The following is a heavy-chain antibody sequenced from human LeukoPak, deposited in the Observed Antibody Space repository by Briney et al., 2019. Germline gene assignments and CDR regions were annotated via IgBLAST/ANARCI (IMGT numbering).Heavy chain of an antibody. Sequence: GGSLRLSCAASGFTFSTYGMSWVRQAPGKGLEWVSAISGSGGSTFNADSVKGRFTISRDNAKNSLYLQMNTLRAEDTALYYCARGSPSDYWGQGTLVTVSS. CDR2: ISGSGGST. CDR3: ARGSPSDY. V-gene: IGHV3-23*01. J-gene: IGHJ4*02. CDR1: GFTFSTYG.